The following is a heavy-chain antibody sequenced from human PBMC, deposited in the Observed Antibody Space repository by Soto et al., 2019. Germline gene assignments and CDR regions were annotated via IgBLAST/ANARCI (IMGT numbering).Heavy chain of an antibody. CDR1: GGSISSGGYY. V-gene: IGHV4-31*03. Sequence: QVQLQESGPGLVKPSQTLSLTCTVSGGSISSGGYYWSWIRQHPGKGLEWIGYIYYSGSTYYKPSLKSRVXXXVXTSKXQFSLXXXSVTXADTAVYYCARSVFPWGRGTLVTVSS. J-gene: IGHJ5*02. CDR2: IYYSGST. CDR3: ARSVFP.